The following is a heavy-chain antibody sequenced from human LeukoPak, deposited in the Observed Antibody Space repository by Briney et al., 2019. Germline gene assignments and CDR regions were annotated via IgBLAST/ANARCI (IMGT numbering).Heavy chain of an antibody. V-gene: IGHV4-4*07. CDR1: GGSFSGYY. Sequence: SETLSLTCAVYGGSFSGYYWSWIRQPAGKGLEWIGRIYSSGSTDYNPSLKSRVTVSVDTSKNKFSLKLSSVTAADTAVYYCARDSGTTGEVKFDPWGQGTLVTVSS. D-gene: IGHD3-10*01. J-gene: IGHJ5*02. CDR2: IYSSGST. CDR3: ARDSGTTGEVKFDP.